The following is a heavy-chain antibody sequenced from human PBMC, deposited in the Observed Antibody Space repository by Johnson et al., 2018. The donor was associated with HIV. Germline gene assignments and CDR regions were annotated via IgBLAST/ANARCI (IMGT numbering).Heavy chain of an antibody. V-gene: IGHV3-30*14. J-gene: IGHJ3*02. D-gene: IGHD1-26*01. CDR1: GFTFSSYA. Sequence: QVQLVESGGGVVQPGRSLRLSCAASGFTFSSYAMHWVRQAPGKGLEWVAVVYGGASKYYADSVKGRLPISGDTSKNTLYLQMNSLRPEDTAVYYCVKDRGSPGIPAAFDIWGQGTMVTVSS. CDR2: VYGGASK. CDR3: VKDRGSPGIPAAFDI.